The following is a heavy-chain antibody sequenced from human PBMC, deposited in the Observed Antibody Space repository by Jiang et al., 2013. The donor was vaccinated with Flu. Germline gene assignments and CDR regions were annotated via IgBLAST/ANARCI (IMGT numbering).Heavy chain of an antibody. V-gene: IGHV1-2*06. J-gene: IGHJ6*02. CDR3: ARTPIAKIKYYYGMDV. CDR1: GYTFTGYY. CDR2: INPNSGGT. D-gene: IGHD6-13*01. Sequence: SGAEVKKPGASVKVSCKASGYTFTGYYMHWVRQAPGQGLEWMGRINPNSGGTNYAQKFQGRVTMTRDTSISTAYMELSRLRSDDTAVYYCARTPIAKIKYYYGMDVWGQGTTVTVSS.